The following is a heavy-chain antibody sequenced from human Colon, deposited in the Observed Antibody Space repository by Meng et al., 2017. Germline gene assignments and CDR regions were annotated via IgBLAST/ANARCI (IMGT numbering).Heavy chain of an antibody. J-gene: IGHJ2*01. D-gene: IGHD3-22*01. Sequence: QVQLQESGPGLVKPSQTLSLTCTVSGGSISRGDYYWSWIRQPPGKGLEWIGYIYYSGSTYYNPSLKSRVTISVDTSKNQFSLKLSSVTAADTAVYYCARGYYDSSGYGYWYFDLWGRGTLVTVSS. V-gene: IGHV4-30-4*01. CDR3: ARGYYDSSGYGYWYFDL. CDR1: GGSISRGDYY. CDR2: IYYSGST.